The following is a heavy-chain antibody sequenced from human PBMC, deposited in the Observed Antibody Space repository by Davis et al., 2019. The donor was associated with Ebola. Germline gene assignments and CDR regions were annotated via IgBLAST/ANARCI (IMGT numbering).Heavy chain of an antibody. CDR1: GYAFTNYL. J-gene: IGHJ4*02. D-gene: IGHD1-26*01. CDR2: IHPRDGNT. V-gene: IGHV1-46*01. CDR3: ARVDSILRELPFDLDY. Sequence: AASVKVSCKASGYAFTNYLVHWVRQAPGQGLEWMGLIHPRDGNTIYAQRFQGRVTITRDTSASTAYMELSSLRSDDTAVYYCARVDSILRELPFDLDYWGQGTLVTVSS.